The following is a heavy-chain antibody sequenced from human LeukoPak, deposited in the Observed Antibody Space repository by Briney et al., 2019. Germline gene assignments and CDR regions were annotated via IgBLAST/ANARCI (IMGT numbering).Heavy chain of an antibody. J-gene: IGHJ4*02. CDR1: GFTLSSNY. V-gene: IGHV3-53*01. Sequence: GGSLRLSCAVSGFTLSSNYMSWVRQAPGKGLEWVSVIYSGGSIYYADSVKGRFTISRDTSKNTLYLQMNSLRAEDTAVYYCARGQYYYDSSGYYHRYYFDYWGQGTLVTVSS. CDR3: ARGQYYYDSSGYYHRYYFDY. D-gene: IGHD3-22*01. CDR2: IYSGGSI.